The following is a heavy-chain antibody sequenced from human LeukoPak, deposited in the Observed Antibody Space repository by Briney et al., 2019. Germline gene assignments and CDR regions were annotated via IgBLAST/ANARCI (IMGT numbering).Heavy chain of an antibody. CDR1: GFTFSIYW. CDR2: IKHDGSEK. V-gene: IGHV3-7*05. D-gene: IGHD6-13*01. CDR3: ARDEEQLSRH. Sequence: GRSLRLSCEACGFTFSIYWMSWVRQAPAKGLEWVANIKHDGSEKYYVDSVKGRFTISRDNADNSLYLQMNSLRAEDTAVYYCARDEEQLSRHWGQGTLVTVSS. J-gene: IGHJ4*02.